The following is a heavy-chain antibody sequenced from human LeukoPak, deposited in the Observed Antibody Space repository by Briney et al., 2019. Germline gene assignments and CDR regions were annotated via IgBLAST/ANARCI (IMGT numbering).Heavy chain of an antibody. CDR3: VGPKD. CDR1: GFSFSNYW. J-gene: IGHJ4*02. V-gene: IGHV3-7*01. CDR2: IKQDGSDQ. Sequence: GGSLRLSCAASGFSFSNYWMSWVRQVPGKGLEWVANIKQDGSDQNYVDSVKGRFTISRDNAKNSLYLQMNSLRAEDTAMYYCVGPKDWGQGTLVTVSS.